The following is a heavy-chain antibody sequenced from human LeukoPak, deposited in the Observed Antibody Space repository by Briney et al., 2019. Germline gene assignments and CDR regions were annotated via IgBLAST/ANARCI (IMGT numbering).Heavy chain of an antibody. CDR2: ISSSGTTI. V-gene: IGHV3-48*03. D-gene: IGHD6-13*01. J-gene: IGHJ4*02. CDR1: GFTFSSYE. Sequence: PGGSLRLSCAASGFTFSSYEMNWVRQAPGKGLERVSFISSSGTTIYYADSVKGRFTISRDNAKNSLYLQMNSLRDEDTAVYYCVSVSAAAWWGQGTLVTVSS. CDR3: VSVSAAAW.